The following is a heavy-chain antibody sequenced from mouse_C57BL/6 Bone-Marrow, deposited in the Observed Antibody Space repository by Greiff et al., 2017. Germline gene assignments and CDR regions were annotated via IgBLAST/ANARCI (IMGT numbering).Heavy chain of an antibody. CDR2: IFPGSGCT. J-gene: IGHJ4*01. Sequence: QVQLQQSGAELMMPGASVKLSCKATGYTFTGYWIEWVKQRPGHGLEWIGEIFPGSGCTNYNEKFKGKATFTADTSSNTAYMQLSSLTSEDSAIYYGEVRAIDYWGQGTSVTVSS. V-gene: IGHV1-9*01. CDR3: EVRAIDY. CDR1: GYTFTGYW.